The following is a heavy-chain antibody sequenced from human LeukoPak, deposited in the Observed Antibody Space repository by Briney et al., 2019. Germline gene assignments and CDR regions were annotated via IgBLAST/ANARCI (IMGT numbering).Heavy chain of an antibody. V-gene: IGHV3-30*02. Sequence: PGGSLRLSCAASGFTFSSYGMHWVRQAPGKGLEWVAFIRYDGSNKYYADSVKGRFTISRDNSKNTLYLQMNSLRAEDTAVYYCAKGAHYDFWSGSQDNIPFDYWGQGTLVTVSS. CDR2: IRYDGSNK. J-gene: IGHJ4*02. CDR3: AKGAHYDFWSGSQDNIPFDY. CDR1: GFTFSSYG. D-gene: IGHD3-3*01.